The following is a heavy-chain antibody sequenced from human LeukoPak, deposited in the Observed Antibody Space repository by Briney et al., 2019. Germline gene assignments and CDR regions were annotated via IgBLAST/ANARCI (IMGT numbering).Heavy chain of an antibody. CDR3: ARHDDSAMITPYHY. Sequence: GGSLRLSCAASGFTFSSYWMSWVRQAPGKGLEWVANIKEDGSEKYYVDSVKGRFTISRDNAKNSLYLQMNSLRAEDTAVYYCARHDDSAMITPYHYWGQGTLVTVSS. V-gene: IGHV3-7*02. CDR1: GFTFSSYW. CDR2: IKEDGSEK. J-gene: IGHJ4*02. D-gene: IGHD5-18*01.